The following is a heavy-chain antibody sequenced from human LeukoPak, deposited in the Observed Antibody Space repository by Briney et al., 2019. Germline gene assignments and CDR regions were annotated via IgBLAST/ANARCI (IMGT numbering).Heavy chain of an antibody. Sequence: ASVKVSCKASGYTFTSYYMHWVRQAPGQGLEWMGIINPSGGSTSYAQKFQGRVTMTRDTSTSTVYMELSSLRSEDTAVYYRARDRYYGSGSYYLDYWGQGTLVTVSS. CDR3: ARDRYYGSGSYYLDY. J-gene: IGHJ4*02. CDR2: INPSGGST. CDR1: GYTFTSYY. V-gene: IGHV1-46*01. D-gene: IGHD3-10*01.